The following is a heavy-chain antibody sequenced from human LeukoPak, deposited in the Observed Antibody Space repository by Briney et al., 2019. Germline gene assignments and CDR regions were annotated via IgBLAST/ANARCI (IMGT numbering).Heavy chain of an antibody. Sequence: SGGSLRLSCAASGFTFNNYGMHWVRQAPGKGLEWVAFIQYDGSDKYYPDSVQGRFTISRDNSKDTLYLQMNSLRAEDTAVYYCARTTGDDSSGYYSGYFDYWGQGTLVTVSS. J-gene: IGHJ4*02. D-gene: IGHD3-22*01. V-gene: IGHV3-30*02. CDR1: GFTFNNYG. CDR3: ARTTGDDSSGYYSGYFDY. CDR2: IQYDGSDK.